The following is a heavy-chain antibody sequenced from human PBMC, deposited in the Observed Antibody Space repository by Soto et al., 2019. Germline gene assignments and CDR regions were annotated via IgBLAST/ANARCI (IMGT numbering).Heavy chain of an antibody. Sequence: PSETLSLTCDVSGDTISTGGYTWAWIRQPPGEALEWIGHTYYSGSTNYNPSLKSRVTISVDTSKNQFSLKLSSVTAADTAVYYCARRSGSYFSTIFDYWGQGTLVTVSS. V-gene: IGHV4-61*05. CDR3: ARRSGSYFSTIFDY. CDR1: GDTISTGGYT. CDR2: TYYSGST. D-gene: IGHD1-26*01. J-gene: IGHJ4*02.